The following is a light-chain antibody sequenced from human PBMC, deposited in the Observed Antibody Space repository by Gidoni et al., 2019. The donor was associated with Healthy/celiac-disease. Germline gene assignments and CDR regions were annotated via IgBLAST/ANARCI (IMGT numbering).Light chain of an antibody. CDR1: QSVSSN. Sequence: EIVMTQSPATLSVSPGERATLSCRASQSVSSNLAWYQQKPGQAPRLLVYGASTRATGIPARFSGSGSGTEFTLTISSLQSEAFAVSYCQHYNNWPPWTFGPGTKVEI. CDR3: QHYNNWPPWT. V-gene: IGKV3-15*01. J-gene: IGKJ1*01. CDR2: GAS.